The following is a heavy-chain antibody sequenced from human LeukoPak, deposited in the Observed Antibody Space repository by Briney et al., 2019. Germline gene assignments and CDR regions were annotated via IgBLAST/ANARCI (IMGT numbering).Heavy chain of an antibody. Sequence: HSGGYLRLSCAASGFTFSYYAMNSVRQAPGKGLEWVPFISGSGGTTYYADSVKGRFTISRDNCKNTLYLQMNSLRAEHTTVYYCATTRGAFSGSYLGAFEISGEGTMVTVSS. CDR3: ATTRGAFSGSYLGAFEI. D-gene: IGHD1-26*01. V-gene: IGHV3-23*01. CDR1: GFTFSYYA. J-gene: IGHJ3*02. CDR2: ISGSGGTT.